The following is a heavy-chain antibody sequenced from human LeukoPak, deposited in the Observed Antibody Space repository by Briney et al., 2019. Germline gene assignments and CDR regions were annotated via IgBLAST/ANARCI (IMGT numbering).Heavy chain of an antibody. CDR1: GYTFTSYY. D-gene: IGHD1-26*01. Sequence: ASVKVSCKASGYTFTSYYMHWVRQAPGQGLEWMGIINPSGGSTSYAQKFQDRVTITADKSTNTVYMELSSLRSEDTAMYYCVTGRPSGSSHYFEYWGQGTLLTVSS. V-gene: IGHV1-46*01. J-gene: IGHJ4*02. CDR3: VTGRPSGSSHYFEY. CDR2: INPSGGST.